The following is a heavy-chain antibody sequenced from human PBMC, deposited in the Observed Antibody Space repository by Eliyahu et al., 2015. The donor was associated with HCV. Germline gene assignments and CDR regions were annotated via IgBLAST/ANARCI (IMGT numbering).Heavy chain of an antibody. Sequence: QVQLVQSGAEVKKPGASVXVSCKASGYTFTGYYMHWVRQAPGQGLEWMGWINPNSGGTNYAQKFQGWVTMTRDTSISTAYMELSRLRSDDTAVYYCARASALVPEPFDIWGQGTMVXVSS. CDR2: INPNSGGT. V-gene: IGHV1-2*04. J-gene: IGHJ3*02. CDR1: GYTFTGYY. CDR3: ARASALVPEPFDI.